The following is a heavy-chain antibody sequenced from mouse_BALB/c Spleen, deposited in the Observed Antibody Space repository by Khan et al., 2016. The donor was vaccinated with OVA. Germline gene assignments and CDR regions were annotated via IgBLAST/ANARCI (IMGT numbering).Heavy chain of an antibody. Sequence: EVQLQESGPGLVKPSQSLSLTCTVTGYSITSGYGWNWIRLFPGNILEWMASISYSGSTNYNQSLKSRITITRATSKNQFFLQLYSVTTEDTATYYCARTARIKYWGQGTTLTVSS. CDR1: GYSITSGYG. D-gene: IGHD1-2*01. V-gene: IGHV3-2*02. CDR2: ISYSGST. CDR3: ARTARIKY. J-gene: IGHJ2*01.